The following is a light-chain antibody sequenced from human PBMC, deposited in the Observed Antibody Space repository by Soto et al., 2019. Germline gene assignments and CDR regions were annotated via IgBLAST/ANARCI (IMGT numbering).Light chain of an antibody. V-gene: IGKV3-15*01. Sequence: EIVMTQSPATLSVSPGERATLSCRASQSVSSNLAWYQQKPGQAPRLLIYGASTRATGIPARFSGSGAGTEFTITLSSLQSEDFAVYYCQQYNNWSPCTFGEGTKVEIK. J-gene: IGKJ1*01. CDR1: QSVSSN. CDR2: GAS. CDR3: QQYNNWSPCT.